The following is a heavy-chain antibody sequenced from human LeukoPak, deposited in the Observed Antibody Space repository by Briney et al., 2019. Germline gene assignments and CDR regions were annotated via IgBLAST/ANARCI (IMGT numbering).Heavy chain of an antibody. CDR1: GFTFSSYA. CDR2: ISGSGGST. Sequence: QTGGSLRLSCAASGFTFSSYAMSWVRQAPGKGLEWVSAISGSGGSTYYADSVKGRFTISRDNSKNTLYLQMNSLRAEDTAVYYCAKDEDSSWSPEYFQHWGQGTLVTVSS. CDR3: AKDEDSSWSPEYFQH. J-gene: IGHJ1*01. D-gene: IGHD6-13*01. V-gene: IGHV3-23*01.